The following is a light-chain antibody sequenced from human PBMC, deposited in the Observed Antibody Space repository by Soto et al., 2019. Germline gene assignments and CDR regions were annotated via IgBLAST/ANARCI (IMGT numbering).Light chain of an antibody. CDR2: VGTGRIVG. J-gene: IGLJ2*01. CDR1: SGYSNYK. CDR3: GADHGSGSNFVV. V-gene: IGLV9-49*01. Sequence: QSVLTQPHSASASLGASVTLTFTLSSGYSNYKVDWYQQRPGKGPRFVMRVGTGRIVGSKGDGIHDRFSVLGSGLNRYLTIKKIQEEDESDYHCGADHGSGSNFVVFGGGTKLTVL.